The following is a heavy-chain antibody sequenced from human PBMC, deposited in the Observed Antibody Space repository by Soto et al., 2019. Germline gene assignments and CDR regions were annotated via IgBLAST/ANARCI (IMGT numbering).Heavy chain of an antibody. D-gene: IGHD3-10*01. J-gene: IGHJ4*02. V-gene: IGHV2-70*11. Sequence: SGPTLVNPTQTLTLTCTFSGFSLSTNGRSLSWIRQPPGKALEWLARIDWDDDKYYSTSLKTRLTISKDTSKNQVVLTMTNVDPVDTATYFCARMFLGAVYYFDHWGQGTLVTVSS. CDR2: IDWDDDK. CDR1: GFSLSTNGRS. CDR3: ARMFLGAVYYFDH.